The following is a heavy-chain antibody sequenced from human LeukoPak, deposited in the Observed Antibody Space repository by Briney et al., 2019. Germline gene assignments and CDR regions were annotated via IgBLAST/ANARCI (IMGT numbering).Heavy chain of an antibody. V-gene: IGHV4-59*01. CDR2: IYYNGYT. D-gene: IGHD3-22*01. J-gene: IGHJ4*02. Sequence: SETLSLTCAVSGGSISNYYWSWIRQPPGKGLEWIGYIYYNGYTNYNPSLNYNPSLNSRVTLSIDTSTNQFSLKLSSVTAADTAVYYCARSKKNYYDSSGYFDYWGQGTLVTVSS. CDR3: ARSKKNYYDSSGYFDY. CDR1: GGSISNYY.